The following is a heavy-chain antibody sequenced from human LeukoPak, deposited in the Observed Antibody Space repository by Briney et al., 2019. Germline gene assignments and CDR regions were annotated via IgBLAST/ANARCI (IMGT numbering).Heavy chain of an antibody. CDR3: VRDLMTTQTGDFDY. CDR2: INPNSGAT. CDR1: GYTFTGYY. D-gene: IGHD3-16*01. Sequence: ASVKVSCKGSGYTFTGYYMHWVRQAPGQGLEWMAWINPNSGATNYAQKFQGRVTVTRDTSISTAYMELSSLESDDTAVYYCVRDLMTTQTGDFDYWGQGTLVSVSS. J-gene: IGHJ4*02. V-gene: IGHV1-2*02.